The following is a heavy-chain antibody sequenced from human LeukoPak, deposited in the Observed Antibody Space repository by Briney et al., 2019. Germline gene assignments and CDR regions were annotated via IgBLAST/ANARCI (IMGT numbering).Heavy chain of an antibody. D-gene: IGHD6-19*01. V-gene: IGHV4-59*01. J-gene: IGHJ4*02. CDR1: GGSISLYY. CDR3: ARAGSGWSFDY. Sequence: LETLSLTCTVSGGSISLYYWTWIRQSPGKGLEWIGYNSSSGNTNYNPSLKSRVTISVDMSKNQFSLRLSSVTAADTAVYYCARAGSGWSFDYWGQGSLVTVSS. CDR2: NSSSGNT.